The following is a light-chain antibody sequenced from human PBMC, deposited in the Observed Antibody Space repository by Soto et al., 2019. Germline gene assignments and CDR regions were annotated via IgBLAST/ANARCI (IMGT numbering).Light chain of an antibody. CDR3: QQYDNLPLT. J-gene: IGKJ3*01. V-gene: IGKV1-33*01. Sequence: DIQMTQSPSSLSASVGDRVTITCRASQDIRNYLNWYQLKPGRPPKLLIYGASTLQGGVPSRFSGSGSGTDFTLTVSSLQPEDVATYYCQQYDNLPLTFGPGTKVDIK. CDR2: GAS. CDR1: QDIRNY.